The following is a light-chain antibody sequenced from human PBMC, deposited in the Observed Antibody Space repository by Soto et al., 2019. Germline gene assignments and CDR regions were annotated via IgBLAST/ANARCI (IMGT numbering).Light chain of an antibody. CDR2: DVS. CDR3: QQYDTFWT. CDR1: QSISSW. Sequence: DIQMTQSPPTLSASVGDRVTITCRASQSISSWLAWYQQKPGKAPKLLIYDVSSLESGVPSRFSGSGSGTEFTLTISSLQPDDSATYYCQQYDTFWTFGQGTKVEIK. J-gene: IGKJ1*01. V-gene: IGKV1-5*01.